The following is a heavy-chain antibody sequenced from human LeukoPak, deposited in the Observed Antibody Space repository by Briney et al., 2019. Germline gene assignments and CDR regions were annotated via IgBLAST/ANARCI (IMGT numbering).Heavy chain of an antibody. CDR2: ISWNSGTL. CDR3: AKDYIEYSSSSFWSYFDY. J-gene: IGHJ4*02. Sequence: LRLSCAASGFTFDDFAMHWVRQAPGKGLEWVSSISWNSGTLAYADSVKGRFTISRDNAKNSLYLQMNSLRAEDTALYYCAKDYIEYSSSSFWSYFDYWGQGTLVTVSS. V-gene: IGHV3-9*01. CDR1: GFTFDDFA. D-gene: IGHD6-6*01.